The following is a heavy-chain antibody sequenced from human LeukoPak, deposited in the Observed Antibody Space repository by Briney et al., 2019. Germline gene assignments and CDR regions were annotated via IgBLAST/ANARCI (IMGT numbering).Heavy chain of an antibody. CDR3: ARDRYCGGDCSTAEYFQY. V-gene: IGHV3-21*01. CDR1: GFSITGYT. D-gene: IGHD2-21*02. Sequence: GGSLRLSCAASGFSITGYTMNWVRQAPGRGLELVSSISSSGLYIHYVDSVRGRFTISRDNAKNSLYLQMNSLGAEDTAVYYCARDRYCGGDCSTAEYFQYWGQGTLVTVSS. CDR2: ISSSGLYI. J-gene: IGHJ1*01.